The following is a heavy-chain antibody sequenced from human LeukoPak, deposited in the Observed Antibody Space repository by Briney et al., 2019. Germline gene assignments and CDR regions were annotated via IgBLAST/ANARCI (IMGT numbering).Heavy chain of an antibody. CDR1: GGSFSGYY. Sequence: SETLSLTCAVYGGSFSGYYWSWIRQPPGKGLEWIGEINHSGSTNYNPSLKSRVTIPVDTSKNQFSLKLSSVTAADTAVYYCARGRTYYDSSGYWFDPWGQGTLVTVSS. CDR3: ARGRTYYDSSGYWFDP. V-gene: IGHV4-34*01. J-gene: IGHJ5*02. CDR2: INHSGST. D-gene: IGHD3-22*01.